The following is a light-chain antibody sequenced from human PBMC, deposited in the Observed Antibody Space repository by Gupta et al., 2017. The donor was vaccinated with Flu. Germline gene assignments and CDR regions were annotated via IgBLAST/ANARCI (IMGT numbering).Light chain of an antibody. J-gene: IGLJ3*02. CDR2: RNN. CDR1: RFSGGSEF. Sequence: VIKTSTGCRFSGGSEFRCLHQRPRVTAPKLREYRNNRRPSGVPDRFSASKSGTSASLTISALRAEDEADYYCAAGDNSLNGWVFGGGTKLTVL. CDR3: AAGDNSLNGWV. V-gene: IGLV1-47*01.